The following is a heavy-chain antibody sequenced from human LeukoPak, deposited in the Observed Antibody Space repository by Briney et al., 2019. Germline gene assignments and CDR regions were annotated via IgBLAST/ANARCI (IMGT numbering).Heavy chain of an antibody. J-gene: IGHJ4*02. V-gene: IGHV4-34*01. CDR1: GGSFSGYY. CDR3: ARGSVYVWGSYRPAFDY. Sequence: PSETLSLTCAVYGGSFSGYYWSWIRQPPGKGLEWVGEINHSGSTNYNPSHKSRVTISVDTSKNQFSLKLSSVTAADTAVYYCARGSVYVWGSYRPAFDYWGQGTLVTVSS. D-gene: IGHD3-16*02. CDR2: INHSGST.